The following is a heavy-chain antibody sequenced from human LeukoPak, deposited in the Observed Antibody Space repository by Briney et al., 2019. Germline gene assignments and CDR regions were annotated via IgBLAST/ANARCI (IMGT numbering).Heavy chain of an antibody. Sequence: GGSLRLSCAASGFTVSGKFMSWVRQAPGKGLEWVSVIYSGGNTYYADSAKGRFTISRDESKNTLFLQMNSLRVEDTAVYYCARVPPNYDILTGYSDAFDIWGQGTMVTVSS. J-gene: IGHJ3*02. CDR2: IYSGGNT. CDR1: GFTVSGKF. D-gene: IGHD3-9*01. V-gene: IGHV3-53*01. CDR3: ARVPPNYDILTGYSDAFDI.